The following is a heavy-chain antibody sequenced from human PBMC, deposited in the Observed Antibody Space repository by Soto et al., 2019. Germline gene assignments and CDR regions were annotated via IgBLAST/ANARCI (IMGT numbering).Heavy chain of an antibody. CDR3: ARKGSGDYALDY. V-gene: IGHV2-5*02. CDR1: GFSLSTSGVG. Sequence: QITLKESGPTLVKPTQTLTLTCTLSGFSLSTSGVGVGWIRQSPGKALEWLAVIYWDDVKHYSPSLERGLTITKDTSESEVVLTMTNMDPVDTATYYCARKGSGDYALDYWCQGILVTVSS. D-gene: IGHD4-17*01. CDR2: IYWDDVK. J-gene: IGHJ4*02.